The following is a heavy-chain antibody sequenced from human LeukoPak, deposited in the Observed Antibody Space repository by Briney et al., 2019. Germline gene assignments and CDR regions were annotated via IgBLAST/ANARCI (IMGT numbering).Heavy chain of an antibody. J-gene: IGHJ4*02. CDR2: IGSTKSYI. V-gene: IGHV3-21*01. CDR3: ARDSMVRGVINY. D-gene: IGHD3-10*01. Sequence: GGSLRLSCAASGFTFSSYSINWVRQAPGKGLEWVSSIGSTKSYIYYADSVRGRFTISRDNAKKSLYLQMNSLRAEDTAVYYCARDSMVRGVINYWGQGTLVTVS. CDR1: GFTFSSYS.